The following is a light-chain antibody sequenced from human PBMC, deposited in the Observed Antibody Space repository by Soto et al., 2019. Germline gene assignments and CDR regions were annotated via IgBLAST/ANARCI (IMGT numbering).Light chain of an antibody. Sequence: QSALTQPASVSGSPGQSITISCTGTSSDVGRYNFVSWYQQHPGKAPKVMIYEGSERPSGVSNRFSGSKSGNTASLTISGLQAEDEADYYCCSYAGSSTFVFGAGTKVTVL. J-gene: IGLJ1*01. V-gene: IGLV2-23*01. CDR3: CSYAGSSTFV. CDR1: SSDVGRYNF. CDR2: EGS.